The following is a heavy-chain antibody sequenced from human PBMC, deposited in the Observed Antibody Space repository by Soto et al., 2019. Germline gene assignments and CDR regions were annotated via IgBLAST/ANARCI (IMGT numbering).Heavy chain of an antibody. V-gene: IGHV4-34*01. D-gene: IGHD4-17*01. CDR2: INHSGST. Sequence: SETLSLTCAVYGGSFSGYYWTWIRQPPGTGLEWIGEINHSGSTNYNPSLKSRVTISVDRSKNQFSLKLSSVTAADTAVYYCARGRDYGDFPFDYWGQGTLVTVSS. CDR1: GGSFSGYY. CDR3: ARGRDYGDFPFDY. J-gene: IGHJ4*02.